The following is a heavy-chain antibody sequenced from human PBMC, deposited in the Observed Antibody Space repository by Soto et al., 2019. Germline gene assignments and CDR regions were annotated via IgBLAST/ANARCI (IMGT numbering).Heavy chain of an antibody. V-gene: IGHV3-64D*08. CDR2: ISSNGGST. J-gene: IGHJ4*02. CDR3: GKESGSSGWRTNFDY. CDR1: GFTFSSYA. D-gene: IGHD6-19*01. Sequence: PGGSLRLSCSASGFTFSSYAMHWVRQAPGKGLENVSAISSNGGSTYYADSVKGRFTISRDNSKNTLYLQMSSLRAEDTAVYYCGKESGSSGWRTNFDYWGQGTLVTVSS.